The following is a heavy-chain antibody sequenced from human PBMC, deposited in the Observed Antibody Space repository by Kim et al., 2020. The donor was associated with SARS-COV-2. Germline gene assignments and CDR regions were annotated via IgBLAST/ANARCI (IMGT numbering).Heavy chain of an antibody. Sequence: SETLSLTCTVSGGSISSYYWSWIRQPPGKGLEWIGYIYYSGSTNYNPSLKSRVTISVDTSKNQFSLKLSSVTAADTAVYYCAGSSGWYDNYFDYWGQGTLVTVSS. V-gene: IGHV4-59*13. D-gene: IGHD6-19*01. CDR1: GGSISSYY. J-gene: IGHJ4*02. CDR2: IYYSGST. CDR3: AGSSGWYDNYFDY.